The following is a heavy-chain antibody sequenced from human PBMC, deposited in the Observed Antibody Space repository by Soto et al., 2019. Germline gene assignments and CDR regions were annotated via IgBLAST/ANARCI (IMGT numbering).Heavy chain of an antibody. V-gene: IGHV3-30-3*01. Sequence: QVQLVESGGGVVQPGRSLRLSCAASGFTFSSYAMHRVRQAPDKGLEWVAVISYDGSNKYYADSVKGRFTISRDNSKNTLYLQMNSLRAEDTAVYYCARGRTARPDYYYGMDVWGQGTTVTVSS. J-gene: IGHJ6*02. D-gene: IGHD6-6*01. CDR2: ISYDGSNK. CDR3: ARGRTARPDYYYGMDV. CDR1: GFTFSSYA.